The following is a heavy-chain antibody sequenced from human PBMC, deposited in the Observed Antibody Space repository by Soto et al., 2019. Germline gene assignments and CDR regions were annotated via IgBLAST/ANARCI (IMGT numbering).Heavy chain of an antibody. V-gene: IGHV4-39*01. CDR3: ASPSQGSSWYSPYYYYYGMDV. CDR1: GGSISSSSYY. Sequence: ASETLSLTCTVSGGSISSSSYYWGWIRQPPGKGLEWIGSIYYSGSTYYNPSLKSRVTISVDTSKNQFSLKLSSVTAADTAVYYCASPSQGSSWYSPYYYYYGMDVWGQGTTVTVSS. D-gene: IGHD6-13*01. CDR2: IYYSGST. J-gene: IGHJ6*02.